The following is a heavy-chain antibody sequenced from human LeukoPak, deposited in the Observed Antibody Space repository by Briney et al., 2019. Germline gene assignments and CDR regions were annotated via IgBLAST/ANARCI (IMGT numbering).Heavy chain of an antibody. CDR3: AKDHTHLGQGGDYGF. D-gene: IGHD4-17*01. CDR1: GFTFSSYA. J-gene: IGHJ2*01. CDR2: ISGSGGST. V-gene: IGHV3-23*01. Sequence: GGSLRLSCAASGFTFSSYAMSWVRQAPGKGLEWVSAISGSGGSTYYADSVKGRFTISRDNSKNTPYLQMNSLRAEDTAVYYCAKDHTHLGQGGDYGFWGRGTLVTVSS.